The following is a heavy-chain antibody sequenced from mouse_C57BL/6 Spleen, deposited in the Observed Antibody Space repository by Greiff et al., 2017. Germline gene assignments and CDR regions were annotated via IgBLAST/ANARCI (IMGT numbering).Heavy chain of an antibody. CDR2: IYPGSGNT. Sequence: VKLQESGPELVKPGASVKISCKASGYSFTSYYIHWVKQRPGQGLEWIGWIYPGSGNTKYNEKFKGKATLTADTSSSTAYMQLSSLTSEDSAAYYCARSGDAPFDVWGTGTTVTVSS. CDR1: GYSFTSYY. D-gene: IGHD3-1*01. CDR3: ARSGDAPFDV. V-gene: IGHV1-66*01. J-gene: IGHJ1*03.